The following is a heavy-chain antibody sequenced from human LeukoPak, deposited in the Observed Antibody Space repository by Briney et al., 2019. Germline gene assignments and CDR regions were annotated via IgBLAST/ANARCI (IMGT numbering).Heavy chain of an antibody. Sequence: PGGSLRLSCAASGFTFDDYAMHWVRQAPGKGLEWVSLISGDGGSTYYADSVKGRFTISRDNSKNSLYLQMNSLRTEDTALYYCAKEKNSSSWYPDEHYFDYWGQGTLVTVSS. CDR3: AKEKNSSSWYPDEHYFDY. CDR2: ISGDGGST. CDR1: GFTFDDYA. J-gene: IGHJ4*02. D-gene: IGHD6-13*01. V-gene: IGHV3-43*02.